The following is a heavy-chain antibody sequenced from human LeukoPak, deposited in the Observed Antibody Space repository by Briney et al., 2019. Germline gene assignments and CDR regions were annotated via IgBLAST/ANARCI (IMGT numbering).Heavy chain of an antibody. V-gene: IGHV1-3*01. J-gene: IGHJ6*02. Sequence: GASVKVSCKASGYTFTSYAMNWVRQAPGQGLEWMGWINAGNGNTKYSQKFQGRVTITRDTSASTAYMELSSLRSEDTAVYYCARDFLAENYYYYGMDVWGQGTTVTVSS. D-gene: IGHD6-19*01. CDR2: INAGNGNT. CDR1: GYTFTSYA. CDR3: ARDFLAENYYYYGMDV.